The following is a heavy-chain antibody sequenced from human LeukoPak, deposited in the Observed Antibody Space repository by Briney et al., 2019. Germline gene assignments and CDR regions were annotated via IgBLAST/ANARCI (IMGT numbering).Heavy chain of an antibody. V-gene: IGHV3-15*01. J-gene: IGHJ5*02. D-gene: IGHD1/OR15-1a*01. CDR3: TTSQLAQMGVDP. CDR1: GFTLSNAW. CDR2: IKSQDDGGTT. Sequence: PGGSLRLSCAASGFTLSNAWMTWVRHAPGKGLEWVGLIKSQDDGGTTHYAAPVTGRFVISRDDSKKTLFLQLNSLKTEDTAVYFCTTSQLAQMGVDPWGQGTLVTVSS.